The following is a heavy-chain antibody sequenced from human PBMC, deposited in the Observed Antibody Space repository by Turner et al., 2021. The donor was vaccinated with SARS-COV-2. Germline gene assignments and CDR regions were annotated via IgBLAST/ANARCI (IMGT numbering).Heavy chain of an antibody. J-gene: IGHJ4*02. CDR2: IYYSGTT. D-gene: IGHD2-2*01. CDR3: ARDTRVVPLWVDS. Sequence: QLQLQESGPGLVKPSETLSLTCTVYGASVNNRDYYWAWIRQPPEKGLEWIGNIYYSGTTYYNPSLKSRVTISVDTSKNQFSLKLTSVTAADTAVYFCARDTRVVPLWVDSWGQGTLVTVSS. CDR1: GASVNNRDYY. V-gene: IGHV4-39*02.